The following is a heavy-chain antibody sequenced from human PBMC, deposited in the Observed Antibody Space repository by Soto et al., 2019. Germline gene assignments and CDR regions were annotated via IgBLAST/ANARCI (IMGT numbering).Heavy chain of an antibody. D-gene: IGHD3-10*01. CDR2: ISWNSGSI. J-gene: IGHJ6*02. Sequence: EVQLVESGGGLVQPGRSLRLSCAASGFTFDDYAMHWVRQAPGKGLEWVSGISWNSGSIGYADSVKGRFTISRDNAKNSLYLQMNSLRAEDTALYYCAKPFSGITMVRGVGLDVWGQGTTVTVSS. CDR3: AKPFSGITMVRGVGLDV. V-gene: IGHV3-9*01. CDR1: GFTFDDYA.